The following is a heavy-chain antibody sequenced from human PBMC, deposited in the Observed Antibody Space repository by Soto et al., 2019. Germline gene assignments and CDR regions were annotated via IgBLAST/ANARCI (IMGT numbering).Heavy chain of an antibody. Sequence: SETLSLTCAVSGYSIRLGYYWCWIRQAPGKGLDYIGSMYHSGSTDYNPSLESRVTISVDTSENQFSLRLSSVAAPDTAVDYCARVADDEVWSGYYKPYYFDYWGQGTLVTVSS. D-gene: IGHD3-3*01. CDR1: GYSIRLGYY. CDR2: MYHSGST. J-gene: IGHJ4*02. V-gene: IGHV4-38-2*01. CDR3: ARVADDEVWSGYYKPYYFDY.